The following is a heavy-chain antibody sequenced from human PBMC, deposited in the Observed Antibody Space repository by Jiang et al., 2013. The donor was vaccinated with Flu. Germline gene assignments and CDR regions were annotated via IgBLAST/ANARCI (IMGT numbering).Heavy chain of an antibody. CDR1: GGSFSGYY. CDR3: ARGLGAGSSSGL. J-gene: IGHJ4*02. Sequence: LLKPSETLSLTCAVYGGSFSGYYWSWIRQPPGKGLEWIGEINHSGSTNYNPSLKSRVTISVDTSKNQFSLKLSSVTAADTAVYYCARGLGAGSSSGLWGQGTLVTVSS. D-gene: IGHD6-6*01. CDR2: INHSGST. V-gene: IGHV4-34*01.